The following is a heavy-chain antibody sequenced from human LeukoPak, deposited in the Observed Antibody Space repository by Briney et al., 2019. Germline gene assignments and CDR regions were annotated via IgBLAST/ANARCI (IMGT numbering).Heavy chain of an antibody. D-gene: IGHD3-16*01. J-gene: IGHJ3*02. Sequence: GRSLRLSCAASGFTFSSYGMHWVRQAPGKGLEWVAVIWYDGSNKYYADSVKGRFTISRDNSKNTLYLQMNSLRAEDTAVYYCARDPSSLYESLGDAFDIWGQGTMVTVSS. CDR1: GFTFSSYG. CDR2: IWYDGSNK. V-gene: IGHV3-33*01. CDR3: ARDPSSLYESLGDAFDI.